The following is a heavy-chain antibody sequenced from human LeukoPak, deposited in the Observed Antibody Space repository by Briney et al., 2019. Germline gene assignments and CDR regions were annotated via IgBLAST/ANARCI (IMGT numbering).Heavy chain of an antibody. Sequence: GASVKVSCKASGYTFTGYYMHWVRQAPGQGLEWMGWINPNSGGTNYAQKFQGRVTMTRDTSISTAYMELSRLRSDDTAVYYYARRPRVVPAATVWFDPWGQGTLVTVSS. V-gene: IGHV1-2*02. CDR2: INPNSGGT. D-gene: IGHD2-2*01. J-gene: IGHJ5*02. CDR1: GYTFTGYY. CDR3: ARRPRVVPAATVWFDP.